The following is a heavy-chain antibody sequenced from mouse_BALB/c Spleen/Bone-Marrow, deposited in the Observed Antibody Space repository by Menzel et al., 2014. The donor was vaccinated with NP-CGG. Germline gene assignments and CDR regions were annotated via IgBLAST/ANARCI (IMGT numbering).Heavy chain of an antibody. CDR2: ISYSGNA. V-gene: IGHV3-8*02. CDR3: ARGNGYHFDY. Sequence: VQLKQSGPSLVKPSQTLSLTCSVTDDSITSSYWNWIRKFPGNKLEYMGYISYSGNAYYNPSLKSRISLTRDTSKNQYYLQLNSVTTEDTATYFCARGNGYHFDYWGQGTTLTVSS. D-gene: IGHD1-2*01. CDR1: DDSITSSY. J-gene: IGHJ2*01.